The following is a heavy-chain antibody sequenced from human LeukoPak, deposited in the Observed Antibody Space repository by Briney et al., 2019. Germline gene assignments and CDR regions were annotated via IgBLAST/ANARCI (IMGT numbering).Heavy chain of an antibody. CDR1: GGSISSSNW. V-gene: IGHV4-4*02. CDR2: IYHSAST. Sequence: SETLTLTCAVSGGSISSSNWWTWVRQPPGRGLEWIGQIYHSASTNYNPSLKSRVTLSVDASKNQFSLKLTSVTAADTAVYYCTSRLDGSGAFYIWGQGTLVTVSS. D-gene: IGHD3-3*01. CDR3: TSRLDGSGAFYI. J-gene: IGHJ3*02.